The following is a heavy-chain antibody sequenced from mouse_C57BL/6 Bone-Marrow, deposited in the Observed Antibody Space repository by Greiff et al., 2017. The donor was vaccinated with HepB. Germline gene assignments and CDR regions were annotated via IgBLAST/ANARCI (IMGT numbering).Heavy chain of an antibody. D-gene: IGHD1-1*01. V-gene: IGHV1-55*01. CDR2: IYPGSGST. CDR1: GYTFTSYW. Sequence: VQLQQPGAELVKPGASVKMSCKASGYTFTSYWITWVKQRPGQGLEWIGDIYPGSGSTNYNEKFKSKATLTVDTSSSTAYMQLSSLTSEDSAVYYCARPIYYGSSFWYFDVWGTETTVTVSS. J-gene: IGHJ1*03. CDR3: ARPIYYGSSFWYFDV.